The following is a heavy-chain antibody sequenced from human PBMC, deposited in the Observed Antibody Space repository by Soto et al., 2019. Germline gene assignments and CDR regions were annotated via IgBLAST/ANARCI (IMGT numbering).Heavy chain of an antibody. V-gene: IGHV1-8*01. CDR3: ATIRRYYDILTAA. D-gene: IGHD3-9*01. CDR2: MNPNSGNT. CDR1: GYTFTSYD. Sequence: QVQLVQSGAEVEKPGASVKVSCKASGYTFTSYDINWVRQATGQGLEWMGWMNPNSGNTGYAQKFQGRVTITRSTSISTAYMELSSLRYEDTAVNYCATIRRYYDILTAAWGQGTIVIVSS. J-gene: IGHJ5*02.